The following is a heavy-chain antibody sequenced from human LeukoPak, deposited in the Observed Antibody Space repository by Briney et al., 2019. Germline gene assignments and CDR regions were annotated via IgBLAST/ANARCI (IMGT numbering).Heavy chain of an antibody. J-gene: IGHJ4*02. V-gene: IGHV3-21*05. CDR2: ITTRSSYT. CDR3: ARAGGVHTYGNYFDY. Sequence: GGSLRLSCAASGFTFSSYSMSWIRLAPGKGLEWVSYITTRSSYTNYAGSVKGRFTISRDNAKNSLFLQMNGLRAEDTAVYYCARAGGVHTYGNYFDYWGQGTLVTVSS. D-gene: IGHD3-10*01. CDR1: GFTFSSYS.